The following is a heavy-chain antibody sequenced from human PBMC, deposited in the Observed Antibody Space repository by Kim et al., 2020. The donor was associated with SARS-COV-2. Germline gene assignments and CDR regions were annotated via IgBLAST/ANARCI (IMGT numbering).Heavy chain of an antibody. CDR3: LLAAAGTNYYYGADV. CDR2: FYHTANT. CDR1: GGSISGSTSY. D-gene: IGHD6-13*01. J-gene: IGHJ6*01. Sequence: SETLSLTCTVPGGSISGSTSYWGWVRQPPGKGLEWIGAFYHTANTFYNPSLKSRVTISVDTSKNQFSLRLNSVSAADTAVYYCLLAAAGTNYYYGADVWG. V-gene: IGHV4-39*07.